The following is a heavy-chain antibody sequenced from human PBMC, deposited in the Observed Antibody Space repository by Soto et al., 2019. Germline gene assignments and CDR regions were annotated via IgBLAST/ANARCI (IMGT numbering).Heavy chain of an antibody. V-gene: IGHV4-30-2*01. Sequence: LSLTCAVSGGSIISGGYSWSWIRQPPGKGLEWIGYIYSGTTHYNPSLESRVTIAMDRSKNQVSLSLKSVTAADTAVYYCAREDSGAFFDFWGQGTLVTVSS. CDR2: IYSGTT. J-gene: IGHJ4*02. D-gene: IGHD2-15*01. CDR3: AREDSGAFFDF. CDR1: GGSIISGGYS.